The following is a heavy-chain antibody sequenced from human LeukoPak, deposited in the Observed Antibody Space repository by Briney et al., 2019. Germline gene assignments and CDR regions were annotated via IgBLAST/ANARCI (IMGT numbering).Heavy chain of an antibody. CDR1: GGSISSSSYY. Sequence: SQTLSLTCTVSGGSISSSSYYWGWIRQPPGKGLEWIGSIFYSGSTYYNPSLKSRVTISVDTSKNQFSLKLSSVTAADTAVYYCARELTATKSSGWYPDYYYYMDVWGKGTTVTVSS. CDR2: IFYSGST. D-gene: IGHD6-19*01. V-gene: IGHV4-39*07. J-gene: IGHJ6*03. CDR3: ARELTATKSSGWYPDYYYYMDV.